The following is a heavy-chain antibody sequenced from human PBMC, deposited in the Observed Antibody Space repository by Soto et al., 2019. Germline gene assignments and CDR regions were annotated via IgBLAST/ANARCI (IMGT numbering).Heavy chain of an antibody. CDR2: ISGSGGST. J-gene: IGHJ5*02. Sequence: LVVYLSLSCAASGFTFSSYAMSWVRQAPGKGLEWVSAISGSGGSTYYADSVKGRLTISRDNSKNTMYLQMKSLRAEDTAVYYCARDDPYPQGRRLNLAPWGQGNLVSVS. V-gene: IGHV3-23*01. CDR3: ARDDPYPQGRRLNLAP. D-gene: IGHD3-10*01. CDR1: GFTFSSYA.